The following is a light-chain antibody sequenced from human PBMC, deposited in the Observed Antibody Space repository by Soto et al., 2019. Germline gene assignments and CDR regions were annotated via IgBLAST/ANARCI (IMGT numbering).Light chain of an antibody. CDR1: QSVSSN. J-gene: IGKJ3*01. Sequence: DIVMTQAPATRSVSPGERATLSCRASQSVSSNLAWYQQKPGQAPRLLIYGASTRATGIPARFSGSGSGTEFTLTISSLQSEDFAVYYCQQYNNWPKTFGPGTKVDIK. CDR3: QQYNNWPKT. V-gene: IGKV3-15*01. CDR2: GAS.